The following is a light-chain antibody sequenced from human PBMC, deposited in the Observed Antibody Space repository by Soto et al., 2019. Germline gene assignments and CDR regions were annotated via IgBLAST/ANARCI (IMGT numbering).Light chain of an antibody. V-gene: IGLV2-11*01. CDR2: DVN. Sequence: QYALTQPRGVSGSPGQSGTISCTGTTNYVSWYQQHPGKAPKLMIYDVNKRPSGVPDRFSGSKSGNTASLTISGLQAEDEADYYCCSFAGSYTSYFFGTGTRSPS. CDR1: TNY. CDR3: CSFAGSYTSYF. J-gene: IGLJ1*01.